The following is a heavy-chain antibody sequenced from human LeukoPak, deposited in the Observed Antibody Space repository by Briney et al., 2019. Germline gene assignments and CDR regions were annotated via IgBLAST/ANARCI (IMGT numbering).Heavy chain of an antibody. J-gene: IGHJ2*01. CDR1: GYSISSGYY. V-gene: IGHV4-38-2*02. CDR2: IYHSGST. D-gene: IGHD6-6*01. Sequence: SETLSLTCTVSGYSISSGYYWGWIRQPPGKGLEWIGSIYHSGSTYYNPSLKSRVTISVDTSKNQFSLKLSSVTAADTAVYYCARVGGIAARLNWYFDLWGRGTLVTVSS. CDR3: ARVGGIAARLNWYFDL.